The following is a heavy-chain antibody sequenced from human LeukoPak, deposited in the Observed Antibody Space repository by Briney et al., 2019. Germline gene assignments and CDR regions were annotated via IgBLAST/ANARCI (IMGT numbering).Heavy chain of an antibody. CDR1: GGSFSGYY. CDR3: ARVASYGWDWFDP. Sequence: PSETLSLTCAVYGGSFSGYYWSWIRQPPGKGLEWIGEINHSGSTNYNPSLKSRVTISVDTSKNQFSLKLSSVTAADTAVYCCARVASYGWDWFDPWGQGTLVTVSS. CDR2: INHSGST. V-gene: IGHV4-34*01. D-gene: IGHD5-18*01. J-gene: IGHJ5*02.